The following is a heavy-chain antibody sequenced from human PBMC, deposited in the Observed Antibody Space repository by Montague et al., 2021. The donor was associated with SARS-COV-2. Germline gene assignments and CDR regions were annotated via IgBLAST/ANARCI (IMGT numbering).Heavy chain of an antibody. J-gene: IGHJ6*02. V-gene: IGHV4-59*12. CDR3: ARVRYYGSGTSLGMDV. Sequence: SETLSLTCTVSGGSISNYYWSWIRRPPGKGLEWIGYIYYSGSTNYNPSLKSRVTISVDTSKNQFSLKLSSVTAADTAVYYCARVRYYGSGTSLGMDVWGQGTTVTVSS. CDR2: IYYSGST. D-gene: IGHD3-10*01. CDR1: GGSISNYY.